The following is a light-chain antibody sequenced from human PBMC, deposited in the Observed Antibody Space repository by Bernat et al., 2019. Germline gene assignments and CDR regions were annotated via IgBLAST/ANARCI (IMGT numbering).Light chain of an antibody. CDR2: KAS. CDR3: QQYNSYPLT. J-gene: IGKJ4*01. CDR1: ASITMW. Sequence: DIQMTQSPSTLSAFVGDRVTITCRASASITMWLAWYQQKPGKPPKLLIYKASYLETGVPSRFSGSGSGTEFTLTISRLQPDDFATYYCQQYNSYPLTFGGGTKLEI. V-gene: IGKV1-5*03.